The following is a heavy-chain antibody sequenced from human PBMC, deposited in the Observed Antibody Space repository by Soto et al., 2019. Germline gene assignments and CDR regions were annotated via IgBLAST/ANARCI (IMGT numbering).Heavy chain of an antibody. Sequence: QAQLVESGGGVVQPGRSLRLSCAASGFTFSGYGMHWVRQAPGKGLEWVAGISYDGSSKYYADSVKGRFTISRDNSKNTLYLQVNSLRPEDTAVYYCARAGVWESYDPIAEYFQHWGQGTLVTVSS. CDR3: ARAGVWESYDPIAEYFQH. CDR2: ISYDGSSK. J-gene: IGHJ1*01. CDR1: GFTFSGYG. D-gene: IGHD3-16*01. V-gene: IGHV3-30*19.